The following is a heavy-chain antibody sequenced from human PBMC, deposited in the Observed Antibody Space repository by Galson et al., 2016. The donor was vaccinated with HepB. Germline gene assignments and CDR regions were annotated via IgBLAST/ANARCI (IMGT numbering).Heavy chain of an antibody. CDR1: GFTVSSNY. CDR2: IYSGGST. Sequence: SLRLSCAASGFTVSSNYMSWVRQAPGKGLEWVSVIYSGGSTYYADSVKGRFTISRDNSKNTLYLQMNSLRAEDTAVYYCAGIYSSGWYYFDYWGQGTLVTVSS. D-gene: IGHD6-19*01. V-gene: IGHV3-53*01. J-gene: IGHJ4*02. CDR3: AGIYSSGWYYFDY.